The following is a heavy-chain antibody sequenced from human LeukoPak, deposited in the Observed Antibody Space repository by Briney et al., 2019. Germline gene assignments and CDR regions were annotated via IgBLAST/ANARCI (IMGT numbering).Heavy chain of an antibody. CDR1: GYTFTIYG. CDR2: ITAFNGNT. V-gene: IGHV1-18*01. D-gene: IGHD3-22*01. J-gene: IGHJ4*02. Sequence: ASVKLSFKVSGYTFTIYGNNWIRQAPGQGLEWMGWITAFNGNTDYAQKFQGRVTMTTDTSTNTAYMELRSLRSHDTAVYYCAGDSYDSSGSYFVIKLLDYWGQGTLVTVSS. CDR3: AGDSYDSSGSYFVIKLLDY.